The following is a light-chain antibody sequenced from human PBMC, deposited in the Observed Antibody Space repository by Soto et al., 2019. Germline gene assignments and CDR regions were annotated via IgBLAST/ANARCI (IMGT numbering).Light chain of an antibody. CDR3: QQYDNLPIT. CDR2: DAS. V-gene: IGKV1-33*01. Sequence: DIQMTQSPSSLSASGGDRVTITCQASQDISNYLNWYQQKPGKAPKLLIYDASNLETGVPSSFSGSGSGRDFTFTISSLQPEDIATYYCQQYDNLPITFSQGTRLEIK. CDR1: QDISNY. J-gene: IGKJ5*01.